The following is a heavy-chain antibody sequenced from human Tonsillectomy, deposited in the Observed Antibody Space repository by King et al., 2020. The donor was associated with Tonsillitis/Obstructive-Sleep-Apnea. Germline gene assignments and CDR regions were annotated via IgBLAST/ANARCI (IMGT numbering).Heavy chain of an antibody. J-gene: IGHJ4*02. CDR1: GFTFSSNG. Sequence: VQLVESGGGVVQPGRSLRLSCAASGFTFSSNGMHWVRQAPGKGLEWVAVISYDGSNKYYADSVKGRFTISRDNSKNTLYLQMNSLRTEDMAVYYCAKDRSSSWSLDYWGQGTLVTVSS. CDR3: AKDRSSSWSLDY. D-gene: IGHD6-13*01. CDR2: ISYDGSNK. V-gene: IGHV3-30*18.